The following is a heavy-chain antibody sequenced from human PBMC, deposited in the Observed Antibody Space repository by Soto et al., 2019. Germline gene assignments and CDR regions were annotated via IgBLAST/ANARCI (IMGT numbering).Heavy chain of an antibody. Sequence: GGSLRLSSAGSGFTFSSNAMSWVRQSPGKGLEWVSSVSGDGYASDYADSVKGRFTVSRHNSKNTLYLQMNSLRAEDTAVYYCAKRHYYGSGSFALATWGQGTLVTVSS. CDR3: AKRHYYGSGSFALAT. D-gene: IGHD3-10*01. CDR2: VSGDGYAS. CDR1: GFTFSSNA. J-gene: IGHJ4*03. V-gene: IGHV3-23*01.